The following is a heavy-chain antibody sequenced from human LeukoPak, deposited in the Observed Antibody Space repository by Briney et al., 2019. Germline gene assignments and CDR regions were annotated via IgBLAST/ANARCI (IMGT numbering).Heavy chain of an antibody. CDR3: ARASFWESPINWFAP. J-gene: IGHJ5*02. CDR1: GYTFTSYG. Sequence: ASVKVSCRASGYTFTSYGISWVRQAPGQGLEWVGWINPKNGGSNYAQKFQGRVTMTRDRSISTAYMELSRLTSDDTAVYYCARASFWESPINWFAPWGQGTLVTVSS. V-gene: IGHV1-2*02. D-gene: IGHD3-16*01. CDR2: INPKNGGS.